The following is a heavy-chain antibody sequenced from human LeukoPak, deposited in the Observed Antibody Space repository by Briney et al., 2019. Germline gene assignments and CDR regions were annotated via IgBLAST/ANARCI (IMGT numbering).Heavy chain of an antibody. CDR1: GFTFSSYA. J-gene: IGHJ4*02. CDR2: ISYDGSNK. D-gene: IGHD2-2*02. CDR3: ARGHGVVPAAILGY. Sequence: GRSLRLSCAASGFTFSSYAMHWVRQAPGKGLEWVAVISYDGSNKYYADSVKGRFTISRDNSKNTLYLQMNSLRAEDTAVYYCARGHGVVPAAILGYWGQGTLVTVSS. V-gene: IGHV3-30-3*01.